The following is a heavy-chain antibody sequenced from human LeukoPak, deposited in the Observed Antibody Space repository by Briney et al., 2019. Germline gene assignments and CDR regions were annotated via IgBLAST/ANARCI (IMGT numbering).Heavy chain of an antibody. J-gene: IGHJ4*02. D-gene: IGHD5-18*01. CDR1: GGTFSSYT. V-gene: IGHV1-69*04. CDR2: IIPILGIE. Sequence: GASVKVSFTASGGTFSSYTISWVRQAPGPGLEWMGRIIPILGIENYAQQFQGRVTITADKSTSTAYMELSSLRTEDTAVYYCARDGSVLVDTAMNSLDYWGQGTLVTVSS. CDR3: ARDGSVLVDTAMNSLDY.